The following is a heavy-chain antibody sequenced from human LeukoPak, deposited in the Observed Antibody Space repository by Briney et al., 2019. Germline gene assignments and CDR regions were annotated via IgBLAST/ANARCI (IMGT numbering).Heavy chain of an antibody. CDR3: ARDLSWMVTGTTKGY. V-gene: IGHV1-46*01. CDR2: INPSGGST. D-gene: IGHD1-20*01. J-gene: IGHJ4*02. Sequence: SSVKVSCKASGYTFTSYYMHWVRQAPGQGLEGMGIINPSGGSTSYAQKFQGRVTMTRDMSTSTVYMELSSLRSEDTDVYYCARDLSWMVTGTTKGYWGQGTLVTVSS. CDR1: GYTFTSYY.